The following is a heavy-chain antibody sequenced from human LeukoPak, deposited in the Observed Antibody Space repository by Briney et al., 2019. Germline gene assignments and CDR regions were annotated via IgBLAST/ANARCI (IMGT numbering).Heavy chain of an antibody. Sequence: GGSLRLSCAASGFTFSSYWMSWVRQGPGKWLEWVANIKEDGSEKYYVDSVKDRFTISRDNAKNSLYLQMDNLRAEDTAVYYCARDLSYSSSSGGSFDYWGQGTLVTVSS. CDR2: IKEDGSEK. V-gene: IGHV3-7*05. CDR3: ARDLSYSSSSGGSFDY. D-gene: IGHD6-6*01. CDR1: GFTFSSYW. J-gene: IGHJ4*02.